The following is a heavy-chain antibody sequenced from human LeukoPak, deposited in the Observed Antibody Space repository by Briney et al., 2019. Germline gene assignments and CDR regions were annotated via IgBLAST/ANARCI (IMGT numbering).Heavy chain of an antibody. CDR1: GFTFTSYA. Sequence: GGSLRLSCAASGFTFTSYAMSWVRQAPGKGLEWVSAISGSGGSTYYADSVKGRFTISRDNSKNTLYLQMNSLRAEDTAVYYCAKGLAGGPYYFDYWGHGTLVTVSS. CDR3: AKGLAGGPYYFDY. V-gene: IGHV3-23*01. J-gene: IGHJ4*01. CDR2: ISGSGGST. D-gene: IGHD7-27*01.